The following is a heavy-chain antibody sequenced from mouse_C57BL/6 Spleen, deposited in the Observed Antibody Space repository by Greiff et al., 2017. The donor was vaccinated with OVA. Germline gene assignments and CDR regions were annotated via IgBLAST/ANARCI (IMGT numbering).Heavy chain of an antibody. CDR1: GYTFTSYT. CDR2: INPSSGYT. J-gene: IGHJ1*03. V-gene: IGHV1-4*01. CDR3: ARTPITTVVATLYWYFDV. Sequence: QVQLQQSGADLARPGASVKMSCKASGYTFTSYTMHWVQQRPGQGLEWIGYINPSSGYTKYNQKFKDKATFTADKSSSTSYMQLSSLTSEDSAVYYCARTPITTVVATLYWYFDVWGTGTTVTVSS. D-gene: IGHD1-1*01.